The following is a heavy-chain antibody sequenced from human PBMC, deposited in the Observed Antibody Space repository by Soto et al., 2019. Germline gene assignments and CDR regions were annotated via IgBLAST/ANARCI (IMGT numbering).Heavy chain of an antibody. CDR3: ARTSAAGKYYYGMDV. V-gene: IGHV5-51*01. J-gene: IGHJ6*02. D-gene: IGHD6-13*01. Sequence: GESLKISCTGSGYSFTRYWIGWVRQMHGKGLEWMGIIYPGDSDTRYSPSFQGQVTISADKSISTAYLQWSSLKASDTAMYYCARTSAAGKYYYGMDVWGQGTTVTVSS. CDR1: GYSFTRYW. CDR2: IYPGDSDT.